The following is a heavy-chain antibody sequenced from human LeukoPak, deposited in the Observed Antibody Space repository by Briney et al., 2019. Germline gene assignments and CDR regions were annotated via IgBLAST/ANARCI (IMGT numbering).Heavy chain of an antibody. J-gene: IGHJ4*02. CDR1: GFTFTNFG. CDR3: ARGRNYGSGSYVFDY. V-gene: IGHV3-23*01. D-gene: IGHD3-10*01. Sequence: GGSLRLSCAASGFTFTNFGMSWVRQAPGKELEWVSRISSSGDTTNYADSVKGRFTISRDNSKNSVYLQMNSLRAEDTAVYYCARGRNYGSGSYVFDYWGQGTLVTVSS. CDR2: ISSSGDTT.